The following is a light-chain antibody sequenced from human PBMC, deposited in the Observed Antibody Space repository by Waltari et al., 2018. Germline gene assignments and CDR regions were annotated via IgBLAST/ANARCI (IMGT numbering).Light chain of an antibody. CDR1: ESISTW. J-gene: IGKJ2*01. Sequence: DIQMTQYPSTLSASVGDTVTFTCRASESISTWLAWYQQRPGKAPKLLIYKASYLETGVPSRFSGSGSGTEFILTISSLRPDDSATYYCQQYSNYYTFGQGTKLEIK. V-gene: IGKV1-5*03. CDR3: QQYSNYYT. CDR2: KAS.